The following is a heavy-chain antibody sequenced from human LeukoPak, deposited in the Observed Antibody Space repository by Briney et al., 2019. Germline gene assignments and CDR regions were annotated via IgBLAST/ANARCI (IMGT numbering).Heavy chain of an antibody. CDR2: IYYSGST. Sequence: SETLSLTCTVSGGSISSSSYYWGWIRQPPGKGLEWIGSIYYSGSTYYNPPLKSRVTISVDTSKNQFSLKLSSVTAADTAVYYCARVEGGWFDPWGQGTLVTVSS. D-gene: IGHD1-26*01. J-gene: IGHJ5*02. V-gene: IGHV4-39*07. CDR3: ARVEGGWFDP. CDR1: GGSISSSSYY.